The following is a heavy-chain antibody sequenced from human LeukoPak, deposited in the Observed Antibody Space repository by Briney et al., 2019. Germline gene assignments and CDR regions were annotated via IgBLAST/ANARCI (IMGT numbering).Heavy chain of an antibody. CDR3: VRDGDDFNFDY. J-gene: IGHJ4*02. D-gene: IGHD5-24*01. V-gene: IGHV3-74*01. Sequence: QTGGSLRLSCAASGFTFRNYWMHWVRQAPGKGLVWVSRVIRYGSFTNYADSVKGRFTISRDNAKNTLYLQMNSLRAEDTAVYYCVRDGDDFNFDYWGQGSLVTVSS. CDR2: VIRYGSFT. CDR1: GFTFRNYW.